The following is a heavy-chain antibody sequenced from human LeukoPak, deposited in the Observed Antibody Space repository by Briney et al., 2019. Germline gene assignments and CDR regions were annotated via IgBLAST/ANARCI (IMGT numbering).Heavy chain of an antibody. D-gene: IGHD3-16*01. V-gene: IGHV4-30-4*01. J-gene: IGHJ5*02. CDR1: GGSISSGDYY. Sequence: SETLSLTCTVSGGSISSGDYYWSWIRQPPGKGLEWIGYIYYSGSTFYNSSLKSRVTVSVDTSTNQFSLRLSSVTAADTAVYYCARRGSGLNWFDPWGQGTLVTVSS. CDR2: IYYSGST. CDR3: ARRGSGLNWFDP.